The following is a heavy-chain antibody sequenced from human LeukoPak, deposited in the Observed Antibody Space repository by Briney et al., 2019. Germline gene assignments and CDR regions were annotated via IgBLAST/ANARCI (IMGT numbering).Heavy chain of an antibody. CDR1: GFIFSDYY. D-gene: IGHD3/OR15-3a*01. J-gene: IGHJ4*02. Sequence: GGSLRLSYAASGFIFSDYYMSWIRQAPGKGLEGVSYISSSCSTIYYPDSVNGRFTISRDNAKNSLYLQMNSLRAEDTAVYYCARYDFWSGLNVFHYWGQGTLVTVSS. CDR2: ISSSCSTI. V-gene: IGHV3-11*01. CDR3: ARYDFWSGLNVFHY.